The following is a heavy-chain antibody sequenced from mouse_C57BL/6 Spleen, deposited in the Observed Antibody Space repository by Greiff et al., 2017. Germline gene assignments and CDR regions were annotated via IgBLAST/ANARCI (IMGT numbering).Heavy chain of an antibody. CDR3: ARRIYYGNYEDAMDY. CDR1: GYTFTSYW. D-gene: IGHD2-1*01. V-gene: IGHV1-69*01. Sequence: HVQLQQPGAELVMPGASVKLSCKASGYTFTSYWMHWVKQRPGQGLEWIGEIDPSDSYTNYNQKFKGKSTLTVDKSSSTAYMQLSSLTSEDSAVYYCARRIYYGNYEDAMDYWGQGTSVTVSS. CDR2: IDPSDSYT. J-gene: IGHJ4*01.